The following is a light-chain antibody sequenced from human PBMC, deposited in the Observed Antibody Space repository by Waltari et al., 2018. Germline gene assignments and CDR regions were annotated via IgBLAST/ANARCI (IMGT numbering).Light chain of an antibody. CDR1: QSVGRS. CDR2: GSS. Sequence: EIVMTQSPATLSVSPGERATLSCRAGQSVGRSLAWYQQKPGQPPRLLIYGSSNRATGTPDRFSGGGSGTDFRLTISRLEPEDVAVYYCQHYVSLPVTFGQGTKVEIK. J-gene: IGKJ1*01. CDR3: QHYVSLPVT. V-gene: IGKV3-20*01.